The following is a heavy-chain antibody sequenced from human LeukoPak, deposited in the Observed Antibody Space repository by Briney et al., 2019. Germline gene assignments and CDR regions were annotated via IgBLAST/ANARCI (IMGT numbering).Heavy chain of an antibody. V-gene: IGHV1-18*01. D-gene: IGHD5-18*01. CDR3: ARLDTAMVYWYFDL. J-gene: IGHJ2*01. Sequence: ASVKVSCKATGYTFSSYGISWVRQAPGQGLEWMGWISAYNGNTNYVQKFQGRVTMTTDTSTSTAYMELRSLRSDDTAVNYCARLDTAMVYWYFDLWGRGTLVTVSS. CDR2: ISAYNGNT. CDR1: GYTFSSYG.